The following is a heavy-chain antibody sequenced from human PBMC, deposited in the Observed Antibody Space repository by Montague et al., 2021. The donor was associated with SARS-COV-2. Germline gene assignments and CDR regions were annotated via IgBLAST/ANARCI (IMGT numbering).Heavy chain of an antibody. D-gene: IGHD4-23*01. CDR3: ASTYGGNLGYYYYMDV. V-gene: IGHV4-31*03. CDR1: GGSISSGGYS. CDR2: NNYSGST. J-gene: IGHJ6*03. Sequence: TLSLTCTVSGGSISSGGYSWICIRQHTGQDLVWIVYNNYSGSTYYNPSLKSRVTISVDTSKNQFSLKLSSVTAADTAVYYCASTYGGNLGYYYYMDVWGKGTTVTVSS.